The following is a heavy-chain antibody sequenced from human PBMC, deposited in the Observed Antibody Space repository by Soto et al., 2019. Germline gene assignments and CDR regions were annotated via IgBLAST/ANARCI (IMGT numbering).Heavy chain of an antibody. V-gene: IGHV1-69*06. CDR3: ARAMENYYDSSGYPYYYGMDV. CDR2: IIPIFGTA. Sequence: SVKVSCKASGDTFSSHGISWVRQAPGQGLEWMGGIIPIFGTANYAQKFQGRVTITADKSTSTAYMELSSLRSEDTAVYYCARAMENYYDSSGYPYYYGMDVWGQGTTVTVSS. CDR1: GDTFSSHG. D-gene: IGHD3-22*01. J-gene: IGHJ6*02.